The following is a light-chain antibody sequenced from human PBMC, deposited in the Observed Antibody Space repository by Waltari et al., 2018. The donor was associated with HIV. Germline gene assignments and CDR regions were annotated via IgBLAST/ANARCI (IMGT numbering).Light chain of an antibody. CDR3: QVWDAKTEHVL. V-gene: IGLV3-21*04. CDR2: YDS. CDR1: DIGVKS. Sequence: SYVLTQPPSMSVAPGRTATMTCGGVDIGVKSVHWYRQKSGQAPVLVISYDSPRSSGIPERFSGSNSGNTATLTVSRVEAGADADYYCQVWDAKTEHVLFGGGTTLSVL. J-gene: IGLJ2*01.